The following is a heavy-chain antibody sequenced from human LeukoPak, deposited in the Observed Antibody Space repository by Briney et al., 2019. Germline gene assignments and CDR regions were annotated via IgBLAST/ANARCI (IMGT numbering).Heavy chain of an antibody. CDR1: GFTFSDYY. J-gene: IGHJ4*02. CDR2: MSSSGSTI. V-gene: IGHV3-11*04. D-gene: IGHD2-2*01. CDR3: ARSILPAANAIDY. Sequence: GGSLRLSCAAPGFTFSDYYMNWIRQAPGKGLEWISYMSSSGSTISYADSVTGRFTVSRDNAKNSLYLQMNSLRAEDTAVYYCARSILPAANAIDYWGQGTPLTVSS.